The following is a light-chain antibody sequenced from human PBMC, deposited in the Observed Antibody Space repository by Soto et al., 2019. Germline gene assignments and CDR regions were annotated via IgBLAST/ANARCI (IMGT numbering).Light chain of an antibody. Sequence: QSALTQARSVSGSPGQSVTVSCTGTSSDIGGYDYVSWYQKYPGKAPKLLIYDVDKRPSGVPDRFSGSRSGNTASLTISGGQGVDESDYICCTYVGPYNLVSFGGGPKLTVL. CDR2: DVD. V-gene: IGLV2-11*01. CDR1: SSDIGGYDY. CDR3: CTYVGPYNLVS. J-gene: IGLJ2*01.